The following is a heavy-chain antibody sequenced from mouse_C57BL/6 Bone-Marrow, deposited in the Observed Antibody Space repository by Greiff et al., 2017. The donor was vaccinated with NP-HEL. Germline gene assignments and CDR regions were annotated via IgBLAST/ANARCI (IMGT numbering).Heavy chain of an antibody. V-gene: IGHV1-82*01. CDR1: GYAFSSSW. D-gene: IGHD2-4*01. J-gene: IGHJ3*01. Sequence: LVKPGASVKISCKASGYAFSSSWMNWVKQRPGKGLEWIGRIYPGDGDTNYNGKFKGKATLTADKSSSTAYMQLSSLTSEDSAVYFCARYDYDGAWFAYWGQGTLVTVSA. CDR2: IYPGDGDT. CDR3: ARYDYDGAWFAY.